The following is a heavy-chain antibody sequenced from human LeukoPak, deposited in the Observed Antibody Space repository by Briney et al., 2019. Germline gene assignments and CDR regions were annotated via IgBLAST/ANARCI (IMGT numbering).Heavy chain of an antibody. D-gene: IGHD3-22*01. Sequence: PSETLSLTCTVSGGSISSYYWSWIRQPPGKGLEWTGYIYYSGSTNYNPSLKSRVTISVDTSKNQFSLKLSSVTAADTAVYYCARRESSGYYEGDWFDPWGQGTLVTVSS. V-gene: IGHV4-59*01. CDR3: ARRESSGYYEGDWFDP. CDR1: GGSISSYY. CDR2: IYYSGST. J-gene: IGHJ5*02.